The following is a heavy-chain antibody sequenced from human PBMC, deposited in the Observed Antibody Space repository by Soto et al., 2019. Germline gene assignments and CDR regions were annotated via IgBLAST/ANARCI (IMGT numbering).Heavy chain of an antibody. D-gene: IGHD2-2*01. CDR3: AHGSLGYCRRAICYFFDF. Sequence: EVQLLESGGGLVQPGGSLRLSCAASGFTFSTYAMSWVRQAPGKGLEWVSAISGGRSGTYYADSVRGRFTLSSDHSTNPLDQQMNSLRDKDTVIYYCAHGSLGYCRRAICYFFDFWGQGTLVTVSS. CDR1: GFTFSTYA. J-gene: IGHJ4*02. V-gene: IGHV3-23*01. CDR2: ISGGRSGT.